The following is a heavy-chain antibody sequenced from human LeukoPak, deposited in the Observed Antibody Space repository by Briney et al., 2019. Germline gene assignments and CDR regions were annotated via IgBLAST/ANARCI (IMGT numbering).Heavy chain of an antibody. Sequence: GRSLRLSCAASGFTFSSYAMHWVRQAPGKGLEWVAVISYDGSNKYYADSVKGRFTISRDNSKNTLYLQMNSLRAEDTAVYYCVRTRGYSYGPHDAFDIWGQGTMVTVSS. CDR3: VRTRGYSYGPHDAFDI. D-gene: IGHD5-18*01. CDR1: GFTFSSYA. J-gene: IGHJ3*02. V-gene: IGHV3-30*04. CDR2: ISYDGSNK.